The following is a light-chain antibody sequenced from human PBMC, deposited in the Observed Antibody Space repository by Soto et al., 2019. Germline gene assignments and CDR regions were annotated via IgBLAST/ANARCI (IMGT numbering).Light chain of an antibody. J-gene: IGKJ5*01. CDR3: QQYNNWHPIT. Sequence: DIQMTQYPSTLSVCVGDRVTITCRASQTISSWLAWYQQKPGKAPKLLIYKASTLKSGVPSRFSGRRSATEFTLPISSLQPQDFAAYYCQQYNNWHPITFGHGTRLEIK. CDR1: QTISSW. V-gene: IGKV1-5*03. CDR2: KAS.